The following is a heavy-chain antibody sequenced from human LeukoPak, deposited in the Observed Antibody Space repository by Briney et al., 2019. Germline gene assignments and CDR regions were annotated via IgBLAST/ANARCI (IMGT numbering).Heavy chain of an antibody. Sequence: GGSLRLSCAASGFTVSSNYMSWVRQAPGKGLEWVSVIYSGGSTYYADSVKGRFTISRDNSKNTLYLQMNSLRAEDTAVYYCARDLGAMVRGVIDYGMDAWGQGTTVTVSS. D-gene: IGHD3-10*01. V-gene: IGHV3-66*01. CDR2: IYSGGST. J-gene: IGHJ6*02. CDR3: ARDLGAMVRGVIDYGMDA. CDR1: GFTVSSNY.